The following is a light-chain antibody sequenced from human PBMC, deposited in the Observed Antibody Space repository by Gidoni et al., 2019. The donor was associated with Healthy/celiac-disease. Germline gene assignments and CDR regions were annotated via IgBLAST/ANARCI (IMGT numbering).Light chain of an antibody. CDR1: KLGDKY. V-gene: IGLV3-1*01. J-gene: IGLJ2*01. Sequence: SYELTQPPSVSVSPGQTASITCSGDKLGDKYACWYQHKPGQSPVLVIYQDSKRPSGTPERFSGYNSGNTATLTISGTQAMDEADYYCQAWDSSIAVFGGGTKLTVL. CDR3: QAWDSSIAV. CDR2: QDS.